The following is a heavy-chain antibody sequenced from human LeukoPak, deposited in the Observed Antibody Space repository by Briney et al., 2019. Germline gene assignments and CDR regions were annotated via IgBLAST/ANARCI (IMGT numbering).Heavy chain of an antibody. CDR3: ARGLRLPSRSTPAVPHV. Sequence: SETLSLTCAVYGGSFSDYYWNWIRQPPGQGLEWIGEINHSGTTNYNPSLKSRVTISVDTSKNQFSLRLSSVTAADTAVYYCARGLRLPSRSTPAVPHVWGKGTTVTVSA. J-gene: IGHJ6*04. CDR2: INHSGTT. D-gene: IGHD2/OR15-2a*01. V-gene: IGHV4-34*01. CDR1: GGSFSDYY.